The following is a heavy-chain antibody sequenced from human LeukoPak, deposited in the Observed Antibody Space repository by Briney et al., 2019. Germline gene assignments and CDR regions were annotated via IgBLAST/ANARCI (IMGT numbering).Heavy chain of an antibody. CDR3: ARGLRLPSRSTPAVPHV. Sequence: SETLSLTCAVYGGSFSDYYWNWIRQPPGQGLEWIGEINHSGTTNYNPSLKSRVTISVDTSKNQFSLRLSSVTAADTAVYYCARGLRLPSRSTPAVPHVWGKGTTVTVSA. J-gene: IGHJ6*04. CDR2: INHSGTT. D-gene: IGHD2/OR15-2a*01. V-gene: IGHV4-34*01. CDR1: GGSFSDYY.